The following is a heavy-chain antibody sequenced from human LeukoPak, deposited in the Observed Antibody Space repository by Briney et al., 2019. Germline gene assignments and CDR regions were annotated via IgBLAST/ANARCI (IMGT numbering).Heavy chain of an antibody. V-gene: IGHV3-74*01. CDR2: ITSDGSST. CDR1: GFTFSSYW. J-gene: IGHJ3*02. CDR3: VRDGGDDAFDI. Sequence: GGSLRLSCAASGFTFSSYWMHWVRQAPGKGLVWVSRITSDGSSTSYADSVKGRFTISRDNAKNTLYLQMNSLRAEDTAVYYCVRDGGDDAFDIWGQGTMVTVSS. D-gene: IGHD3-10*01.